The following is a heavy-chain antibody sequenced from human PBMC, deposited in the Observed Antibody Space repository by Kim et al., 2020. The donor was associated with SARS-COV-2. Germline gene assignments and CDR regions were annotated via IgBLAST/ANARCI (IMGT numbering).Heavy chain of an antibody. CDR3: ARGSSSNFFDY. D-gene: IGHD6-6*01. CDR1: GGSISSYY. CDR2: IYYSGST. Sequence: SETLSLTCTVSGGSISSYYWSWIRQPPGKGLEWIGYIYYSGSTNYNPSLKSRVTISVDTSKNQFSLKLSSVTAADTAVYYCARGSSSNFFDYWGQGTRGT. J-gene: IGHJ4*02. V-gene: IGHV4-59*13.